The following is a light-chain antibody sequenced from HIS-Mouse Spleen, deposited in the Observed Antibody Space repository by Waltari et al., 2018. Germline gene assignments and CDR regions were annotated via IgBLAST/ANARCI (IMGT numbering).Light chain of an antibody. CDR3: CSYAGSSTLV. V-gene: IGLV2-23*01. Sequence: QSALTQPASVSGSPGQSIPISCPGTSSDVGGYNLVAWYQQHPGKAPKLMIYEGSKRPSGVSNRFSGSKSGNTASLTISGLQAEDEADYYCCSYAGSSTLVFGGGTKLTVL. CDR2: EGS. CDR1: SSDVGGYNL. J-gene: IGLJ3*02.